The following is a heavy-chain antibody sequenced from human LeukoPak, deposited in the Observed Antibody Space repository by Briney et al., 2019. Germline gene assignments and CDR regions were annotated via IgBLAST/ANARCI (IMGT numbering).Heavy chain of an antibody. CDR2: ISGSGGST. Sequence: GGSLRLSCAASGFTFSSYAMSWVRQAPGKGLEWVSAISGSGGSTYYADSVKGRFTISRDNAKNTLYLQMNSLRAEDTGIYYCARGHVPGSARHWDYWGQGTLATVSS. CDR1: GFTFSSYA. V-gene: IGHV3-23*01. J-gene: IGHJ4*02. CDR3: ARGHVPGSARHWDY. D-gene: IGHD3-10*01.